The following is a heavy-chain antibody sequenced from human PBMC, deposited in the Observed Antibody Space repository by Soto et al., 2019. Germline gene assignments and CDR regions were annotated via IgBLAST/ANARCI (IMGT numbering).Heavy chain of an antibody. Sequence: PGGSLRLSCAASGFTFSSYSVNWVRQAPGKGLEWVSSISSSSSYIYYADSVKGRFTISRDNAKNSLYLQMNSLRAEDTAVYYCARDLSFFDAFDIWGQGTMVTVSS. CDR2: ISSSSSYI. J-gene: IGHJ3*02. CDR3: ARDLSFFDAFDI. CDR1: GFTFSSYS. V-gene: IGHV3-21*01. D-gene: IGHD3-16*02.